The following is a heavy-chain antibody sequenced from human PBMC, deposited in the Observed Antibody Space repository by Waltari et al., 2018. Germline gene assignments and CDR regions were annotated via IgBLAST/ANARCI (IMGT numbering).Heavy chain of an antibody. D-gene: IGHD3-16*02. CDR1: GFTFSSYS. Sequence: EVQLVESGGGLVQPGGSLRLSCAASGFTFSSYSMNWVCQAPGKGLEWVSYISSSSSTIYYADSVKGRFTISRDNAKNSLYLQMNSLRAEDTAVYYCARVVMITFGGVIGYDAFDIWGQGTMVTVSS. CDR3: ARVVMITFGGVIGYDAFDI. V-gene: IGHV3-48*01. CDR2: ISSSSSTI. J-gene: IGHJ3*02.